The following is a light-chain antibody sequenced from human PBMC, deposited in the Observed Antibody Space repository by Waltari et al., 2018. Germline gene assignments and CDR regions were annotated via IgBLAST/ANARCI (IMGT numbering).Light chain of an antibody. Sequence: QSALTQPASVSGSPGQSITISCTGTSSDIGAFKHVSWYQQHPGKAPRLMIFDVSGRPSGVSTRFSGSKSGNTASLTISGLQAEDEADYYCLSFTSSSTWVFGGGTKLTVL. J-gene: IGLJ3*02. CDR1: SSDIGAFKH. V-gene: IGLV2-14*03. CDR3: LSFTSSSTWV. CDR2: DVS.